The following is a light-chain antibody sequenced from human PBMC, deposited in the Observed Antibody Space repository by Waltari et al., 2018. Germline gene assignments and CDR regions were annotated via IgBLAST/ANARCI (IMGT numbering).Light chain of an antibody. CDR2: VNSAGSH. Sequence: QLVLTQSPSASASPGASVKLTCSLSSGNSGYARAWHKHRPEKGPRYLMKVNSAGSHYKGDGIPDRFSGSSSGAERYLTISSLQSEDEADYYCQTWGTGVWVFGGGTKLTVL. J-gene: IGLJ3*02. CDR3: QTWGTGVWV. CDR1: SGNSGYA. V-gene: IGLV4-69*01.